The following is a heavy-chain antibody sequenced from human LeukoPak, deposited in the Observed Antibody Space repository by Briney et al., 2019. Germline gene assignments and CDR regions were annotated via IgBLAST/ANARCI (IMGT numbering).Heavy chain of an antibody. CDR3: ARDSPYDSSGYGAFDI. CDR2: IIPIFGTA. Sequence: GASVKVSCKASGGTFSSYAISWVRQAPGQGLEWMGGIIPIFGTANYAQKFQGRVTITADKSTSTAYMELSSLRSEDTAVYYCARDSPYDSSGYGAFDIWGQGTMVTVSS. V-gene: IGHV1-69*06. D-gene: IGHD3-22*01. J-gene: IGHJ3*02. CDR1: GGTFSSYA.